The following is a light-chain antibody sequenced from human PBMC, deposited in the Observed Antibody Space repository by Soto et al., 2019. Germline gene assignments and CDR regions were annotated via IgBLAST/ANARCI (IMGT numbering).Light chain of an antibody. CDR1: QSVASSH. V-gene: IGKV3-20*01. J-gene: IGKJ1*01. Sequence: IVLTHSTGAVSFSPGERATVCCSPSQSVASSHLAWYRQKPGQTPRLLIYDASSRATGIPDRISGSGSGTDFTLTISRLEPEDFAVYWCQQYDSSPRTFGQGTKVDIK. CDR3: QQYDSSPRT. CDR2: DAS.